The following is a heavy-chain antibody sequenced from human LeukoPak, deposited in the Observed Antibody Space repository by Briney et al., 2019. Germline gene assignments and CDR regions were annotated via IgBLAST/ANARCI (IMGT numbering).Heavy chain of an antibody. CDR1: GYTFTSYA. V-gene: IGHV1-3*01. Sequence: ASVKVSCKASGYTFTSYAIHWVRQAPGQRLEWMGWINAGNGNTKYSQKFQGRVTITRDTSASTAYMELSSLRSEDTAVYYCARVTVAGDYYYYGMDVWGQGTTVTVSS. CDR3: ARVTVAGDYYYYGMDV. CDR2: INAGNGNT. D-gene: IGHD6-19*01. J-gene: IGHJ6*02.